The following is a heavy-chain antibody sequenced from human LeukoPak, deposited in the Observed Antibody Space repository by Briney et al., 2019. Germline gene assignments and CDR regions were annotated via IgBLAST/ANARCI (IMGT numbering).Heavy chain of an antibody. J-gene: IGHJ4*02. CDR1: GFTFRISG. V-gene: IGHV3-30*02. CDR3: AREFWSYYDFWSGYYRGKYFDY. CDR2: IQYDGNNK. D-gene: IGHD3-3*01. Sequence: GGSLRLSCIASGFTFRISGMNWVRQAPGKGLEWVASIQYDGNNKKYADSLKDRFTISRDNAKNSLYLQMNSLRAEDTAVYYCAREFWSYYDFWSGYYRGKYFDYWGQGTLVTVSS.